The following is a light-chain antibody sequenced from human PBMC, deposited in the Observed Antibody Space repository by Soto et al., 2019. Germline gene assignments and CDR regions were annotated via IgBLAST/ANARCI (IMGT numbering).Light chain of an antibody. CDR3: SSFTSFSTYV. CDR2: DVR. J-gene: IGLJ1*01. V-gene: IGLV2-14*01. Sequence: QSVLTQPASVSGSPGQSITISCTGTSSDVGGYNYVSWYQQHPGKAPKLMIYDVRNRPSGVSNRFSGSKSVNTASLTISGLQAEDEADYYCSSFTSFSTYVVGTGTKVTVL. CDR1: SSDVGGYNY.